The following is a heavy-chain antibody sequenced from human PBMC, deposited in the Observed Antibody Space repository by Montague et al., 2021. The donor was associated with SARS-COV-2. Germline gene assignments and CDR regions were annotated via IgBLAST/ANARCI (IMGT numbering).Heavy chain of an antibody. V-gene: IGHV3-21*01. Sequence: SLSLSCSASGFTFVSYTMSWFRQAPGKGLEWVSSISGSSVHIYYADSLRGRFTISRDNAKNSLYLQMNTLSADDTAVYYCARQHPLIVISGVADSWGQGTLVTVSS. J-gene: IGHJ5*01. CDR1: GFTFVSYT. CDR2: ISGSSVHI. D-gene: IGHD3-3*01. CDR3: ARQHPLIVISGVADS.